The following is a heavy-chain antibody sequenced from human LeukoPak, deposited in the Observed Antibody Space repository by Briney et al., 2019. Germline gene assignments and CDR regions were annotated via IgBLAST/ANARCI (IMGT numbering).Heavy chain of an antibody. J-gene: IGHJ4*02. CDR2: INPSDGTT. V-gene: IGHV1-46*01. CDR1: GYTFTSYF. D-gene: IGHD1-1*01. CDR3: ARAIGTLYYFEN. Sequence: ASVKVSCKASGYTFTSYFLHWVRQAPGQGLEWMAIINPSDGTTTYTQKSQGRITVTRDTSTSTLYMEVSSLTSEDTAVYFCARAIGTLYYFENWGQGTLVTVSS.